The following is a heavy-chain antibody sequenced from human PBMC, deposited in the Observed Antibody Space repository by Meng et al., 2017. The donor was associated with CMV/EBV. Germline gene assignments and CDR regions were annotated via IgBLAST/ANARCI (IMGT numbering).Heavy chain of an antibody. J-gene: IGHJ3*02. CDR3: ARDYYGGNSDDAFDI. CDR1: GFTFSSYA. CDR2: ISYDGSNK. V-gene: IGHV3-30-3*01. Sequence: GGSLRLSCAASGFTFSSYAMHWVRQAPGKGLEWVAVISYDGSNKYYADSVKGRFTISRGNSKNTLYLQMNSLRAEDTAVYYCARDYYGGNSDDAFDIWGQGTMVTVSS. D-gene: IGHD4-23*01.